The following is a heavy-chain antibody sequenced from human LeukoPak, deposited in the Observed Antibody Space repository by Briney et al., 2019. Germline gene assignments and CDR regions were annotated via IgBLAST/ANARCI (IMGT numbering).Heavy chain of an antibody. Sequence: QPGGSLSLSCAASGFTFRSYAMNWVRPAPGKGLEWVSTISGSGGNTYYADSVKGRFTISRDNSKNTVYLQMNSLRDDDTAVYYCAKDSNGDYPLYFDYWGQGTLVTVSS. CDR1: GFTFRSYA. J-gene: IGHJ4*02. V-gene: IGHV3-23*01. CDR2: ISGSGGNT. D-gene: IGHD4-17*01. CDR3: AKDSNGDYPLYFDY.